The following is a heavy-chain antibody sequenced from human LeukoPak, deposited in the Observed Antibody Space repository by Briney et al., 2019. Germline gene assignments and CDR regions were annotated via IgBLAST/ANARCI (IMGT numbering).Heavy chain of an antibody. Sequence: GGSLRLSCAASGFTFSNFAMSWVRQAPGKGLEWVSAISGSGGSTYYADSVKGRFTISRDNSKNTLYLQMNSLRAEDTAVYYCAKGGRGLWFGELSEFDYWGQGTLVTVSS. CDR1: GFTFSNFA. J-gene: IGHJ4*02. V-gene: IGHV3-23*01. CDR2: ISGSGGST. CDR3: AKGGRGLWFGELSEFDY. D-gene: IGHD3-10*01.